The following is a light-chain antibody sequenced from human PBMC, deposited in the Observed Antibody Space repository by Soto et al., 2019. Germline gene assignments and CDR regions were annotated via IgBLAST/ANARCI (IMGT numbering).Light chain of an antibody. CDR3: QEYNSLT. Sequence: DIQMTQSPSTLSASVGDRVTITCRASQSISSWLAWYQQKPGKAPKVLIYDASNLESGVPSRFSGSGSGTDFTLTIRRLQHGDFETYYCQEYNSLTFGQGTKVEIK. CDR1: QSISSW. J-gene: IGKJ1*01. V-gene: IGKV1-5*01. CDR2: DAS.